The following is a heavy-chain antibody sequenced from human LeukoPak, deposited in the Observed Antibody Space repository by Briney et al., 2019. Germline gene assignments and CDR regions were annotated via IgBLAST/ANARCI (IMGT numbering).Heavy chain of an antibody. CDR2: INHSGST. D-gene: IGHD2/OR15-2a*01. V-gene: IGHV4-34*01. CDR1: GGSFSGYY. Sequence: SETLSLTCAVYGGSFSGYYWSWIRQPPGKGLEWIGEINHSGSTNYNPSLRSRVTISVDSSKNQFSLMLSSVTAADTAVYYCARGYYSNWFDPWGQGTLVTVSS. J-gene: IGHJ5*02. CDR3: ARGYYSNWFDP.